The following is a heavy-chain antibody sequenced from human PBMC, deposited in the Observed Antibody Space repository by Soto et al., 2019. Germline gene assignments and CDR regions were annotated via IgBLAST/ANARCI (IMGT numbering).Heavy chain of an antibody. CDR3: AKDHRESSHS. CDR1: GFTFDDFA. V-gene: IGHV3-23*01. CDR2: VTRGGGRA. Sequence: EGQLLESGGGLVQPGGSLRLSCAASGFTFDDFAMSWVRQAPGKGLEWVSAVTRGGGRAYYADSVKRRFTISRDNSKNTLSLQMNSLRADDTVMYYCAKDHRESSHSCGQGTLVTVSS. J-gene: IGHJ4*02. D-gene: IGHD3-16*02.